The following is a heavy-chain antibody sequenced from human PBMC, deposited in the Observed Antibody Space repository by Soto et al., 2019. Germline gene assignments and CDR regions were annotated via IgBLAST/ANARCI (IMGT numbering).Heavy chain of an antibody. D-gene: IGHD3-22*01. V-gene: IGHV4-31*03. J-gene: IGHJ4*02. CDR2: IYYSGST. Sequence: PSETLSLTCSVSGGSISSGGYYWSWIRQHPGKGLEWIGYIYYSGSTSYNPSLKSRVTISVDTSKNQFSLKLSSVTAADTAVYYCARGVSHDYWGQGTLVTVSS. CDR3: ARGVSHDY. CDR1: GGSISSGGYY.